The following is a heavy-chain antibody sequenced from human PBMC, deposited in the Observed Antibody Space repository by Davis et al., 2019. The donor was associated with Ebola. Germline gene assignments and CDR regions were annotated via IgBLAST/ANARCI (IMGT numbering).Heavy chain of an antibody. CDR2: ISGDGGTI. Sequence: GESLKISCSASGFNLRSAAMFWVRQAPGKGLECVSAISGDGGTISYANSVKGRFTISRDNSKNTLYLQMNSLRAEDTAVYYCAREWVEQLEGMDVWGQGTTVTVSS. D-gene: IGHD6-6*01. CDR1: GFNLRSAA. V-gene: IGHV3-64*04. CDR3: AREWVEQLEGMDV. J-gene: IGHJ6*02.